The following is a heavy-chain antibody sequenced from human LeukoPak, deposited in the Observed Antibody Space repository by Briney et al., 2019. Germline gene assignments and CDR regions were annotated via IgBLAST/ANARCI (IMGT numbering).Heavy chain of an antibody. V-gene: IGHV3-48*01. Sequence: GGSLRLSCATSGFTLSSYSMNWVRQAPGKGLEWVSYISSGSTTIYYADSVKGRFTISRDNAKNSLYLQMNSLRAEDTAVYYCVRDVEQWLVRVYYFDYWGQATLVTVSS. CDR1: GFTLSSYS. CDR3: VRDVEQWLVRVYYFDY. D-gene: IGHD6-19*01. J-gene: IGHJ4*02. CDR2: ISSGSTTI.